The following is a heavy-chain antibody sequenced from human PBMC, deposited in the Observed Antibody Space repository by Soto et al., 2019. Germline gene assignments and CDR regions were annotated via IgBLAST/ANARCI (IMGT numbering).Heavy chain of an antibody. CDR1: GGTFSSYA. CDR3: ARGGLRYFDWLPQYYFDY. CDR2: IIPIFGTA. Sequence: SVKVSCKASGGTFSSYAISWVRQAPGQGLEWMGGIIPIFGTANYAQKFQGRVTITADESTSTAYMELSSLRSEDTAVYYCARGGLRYFDWLPQYYFDYWGQGTLVTVS. V-gene: IGHV1-69*13. J-gene: IGHJ4*02. D-gene: IGHD3-9*01.